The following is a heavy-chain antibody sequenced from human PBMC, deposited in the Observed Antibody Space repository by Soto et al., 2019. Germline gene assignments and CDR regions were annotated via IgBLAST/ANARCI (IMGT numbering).Heavy chain of an antibody. Sequence: SETLSLTCTVSGGSISSGDYSWSWVRQSPGKGLECIGHIYNSGITYYNPSLKSRVVISIDTSRNQFSLRLNSLTAADRAVYFCARGVTVFGLVSRFWFDPWGQGTVVTVSS. D-gene: IGHD3-3*01. CDR3: ARGVTVFGLVSRFWFDP. CDR1: GGSISSGDYS. V-gene: IGHV4-30-4*01. J-gene: IGHJ5*02. CDR2: IYNSGIT.